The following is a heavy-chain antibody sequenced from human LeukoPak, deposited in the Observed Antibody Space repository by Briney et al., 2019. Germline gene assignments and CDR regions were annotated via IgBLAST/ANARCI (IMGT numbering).Heavy chain of an antibody. J-gene: IGHJ5*02. V-gene: IGHV4-34*01. D-gene: IGHD2-2*01. Sequence: SETLSLTCAVYGGSFSGYYWSWIRQPPGKGLEWIGESNHSGSTNYNPSLKSRVTISVDTSKNQFSLKLSSVTAADTAVYYCAGSYIVVVPAARGWFDPWGQGTLVTVSS. CDR1: GGSFSGYY. CDR3: AGSYIVVVPAARGWFDP. CDR2: SNHSGST.